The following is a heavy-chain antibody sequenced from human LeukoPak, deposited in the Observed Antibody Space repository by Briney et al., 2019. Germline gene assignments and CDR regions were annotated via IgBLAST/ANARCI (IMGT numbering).Heavy chain of an antibody. Sequence: PGGSLRLSCAASGFTFSSYWMHWVRQAPGKGLVWVSRINSDGSTNYADSVKGRFTISRDNAKSSLYLQMNSLRAEDTAVYYCARAGYSMDTEYFQHWGQGTLVTVSS. V-gene: IGHV3-74*01. CDR2: INSDGST. D-gene: IGHD5-18*01. J-gene: IGHJ1*01. CDR1: GFTFSSYW. CDR3: ARAGYSMDTEYFQH.